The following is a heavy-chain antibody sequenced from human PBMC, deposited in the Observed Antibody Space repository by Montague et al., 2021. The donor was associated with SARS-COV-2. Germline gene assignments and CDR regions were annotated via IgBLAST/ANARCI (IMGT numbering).Heavy chain of an antibody. V-gene: IGHV3-21*01. D-gene: IGHD3-22*01. CDR3: ARGGYYYDSSAPPDY. J-gene: IGHJ4*02. CDR2: ISSSSSYI. CDR1: GFTFSSYS. Sequence: SLRLSCAASGFTFSSYSMNWVRQAPGKGLEWVSSISSSSSYIYYADSVKGRFTISRDNAKNSLYLQMNSLRAEGTAVYYCARGGYYYDSSAPPDYWGQGTLVTVSS.